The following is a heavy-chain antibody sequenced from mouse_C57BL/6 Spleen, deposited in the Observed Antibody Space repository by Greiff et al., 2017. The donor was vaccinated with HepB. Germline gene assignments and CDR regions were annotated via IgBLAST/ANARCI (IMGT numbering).Heavy chain of an antibody. CDR3: ARDSNYDAWFAY. CDR2: ISSGSSTI. CDR1: GFTFSDYG. J-gene: IGHJ3*01. D-gene: IGHD2-5*01. Sequence: EVKVVESGGGLVKPGGSLKLFCAASGFTFSDYGMHWVRQAPEKGLEWVAYISSGSSTIYYADTVKGRFTISRDNAKNTLFLQMTSLRSEDTAMYYCARDSNYDAWFAYWGQGTLVTVSA. V-gene: IGHV5-17*01.